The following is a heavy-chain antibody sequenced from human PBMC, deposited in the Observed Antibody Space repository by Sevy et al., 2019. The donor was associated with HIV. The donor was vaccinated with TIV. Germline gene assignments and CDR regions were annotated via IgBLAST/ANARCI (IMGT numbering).Heavy chain of an antibody. V-gene: IGHV4-34*01. D-gene: IGHD3-10*01. CDR3: ARGLGTMVRGAYLNWFDP. CDR2: INHSGSI. J-gene: IGHJ5*02. CDR1: GGSFSGYY. Sequence: SETLSLTCAVYGGSFSGYYWSWIRQPPGKGLEWIGEINHSGSINYNPSLKSRVTISVDTSKNQFSLKLSSVTAADTAVSYCARGLGTMVRGAYLNWFDPWGQGTLVTVSS.